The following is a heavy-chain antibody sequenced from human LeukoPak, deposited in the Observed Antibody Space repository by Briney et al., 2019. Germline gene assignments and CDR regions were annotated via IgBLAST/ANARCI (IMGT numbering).Heavy chain of an antibody. CDR3: AELGITMIGGV. CDR1: GFTFSSYS. J-gene: IGHJ6*04. V-gene: IGHV3-48*04. CDR2: ISSSGSTI. D-gene: IGHD3-10*02. Sequence: GGSLRLSCAASGFTFSSYSMNWVRQAPGKGLEWISYISSSGSTIYYADSVKGRFTISRDNAKDSLYLQMNSLRAEDTAVYYCAELGITMIGGVWGKGTTVTISS.